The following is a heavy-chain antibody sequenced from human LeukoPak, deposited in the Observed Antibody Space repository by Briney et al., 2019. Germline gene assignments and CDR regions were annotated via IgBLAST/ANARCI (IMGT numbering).Heavy chain of an antibody. CDR2: IKTDGSIT. Sequence: GGSLRLSCAASGFSFSVYWMHWVRQAPGKGPVWVSRIKTDGSITDYADSVKGRFTISRDNSKNTLYLQMNSLRVEDTAVYYCASAGTVGTIQAFDIWGQGTRVIVSS. CDR1: GFSFSVYW. CDR3: ASAGTVGTIQAFDI. J-gene: IGHJ3*02. D-gene: IGHD5-12*01. V-gene: IGHV3-74*01.